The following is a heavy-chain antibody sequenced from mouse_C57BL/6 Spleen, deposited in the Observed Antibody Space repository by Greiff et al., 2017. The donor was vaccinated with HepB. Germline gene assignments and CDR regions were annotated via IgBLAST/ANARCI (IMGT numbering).Heavy chain of an antibody. Sequence: VQLQQPGAELVKPGASVKLSCKASGYTFTSYWMHWVKQRPGQGLEWIGMIHPNSGSTNYNEKLKSKATLTVDKSSSTAYMQLSSLTSEDSAVYYCARIGSSYDDYWGQGTTLTVSS. D-gene: IGHD1-1*01. CDR2: IHPNSGST. CDR1: GYTFTSYW. V-gene: IGHV1-64*01. CDR3: ARIGSSYDDY. J-gene: IGHJ2*01.